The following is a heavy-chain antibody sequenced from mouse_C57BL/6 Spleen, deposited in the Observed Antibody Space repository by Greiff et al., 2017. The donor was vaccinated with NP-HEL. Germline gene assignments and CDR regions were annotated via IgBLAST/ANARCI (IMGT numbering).Heavy chain of an antibody. CDR3: ARSSTMVTTGAMDY. V-gene: IGHV1-52*01. CDR1: GYTFTSYW. J-gene: IGHJ4*01. CDR2: IDPSDSET. D-gene: IGHD2-2*01. Sequence: QVQLQQPGAELVRPGSSVKLSCKASGYTFTSYWMHWVKQRPIQGLKWIGNIDPSDSETHYNQKFKDKATLTVDKSSSTAYMQLSSLTSEDSAVYYCARSSTMVTTGAMDYWGQGTSVTVSS.